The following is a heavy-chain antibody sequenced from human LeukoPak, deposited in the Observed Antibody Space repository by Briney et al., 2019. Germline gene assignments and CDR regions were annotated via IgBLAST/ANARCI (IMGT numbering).Heavy chain of an antibody. V-gene: IGHV3-30*04. Sequence: PGGSLRLSCAASGFTFSSYAIHWVRQAPGKGLEWVALISYDGSNKYYGESVKGRFTISRDQSKNTLYLQMNSLRTEDTAVYYCARDSLRTAPYYMDVWGKGTTVTVSS. J-gene: IGHJ6*03. CDR3: ARDSLRTAPYYMDV. CDR1: GFTFSSYA. CDR2: ISYDGSNK.